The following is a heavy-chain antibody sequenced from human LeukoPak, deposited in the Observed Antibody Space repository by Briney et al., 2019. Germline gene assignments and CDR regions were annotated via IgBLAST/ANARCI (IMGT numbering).Heavy chain of an antibody. CDR1: GFTFSSYA. CDR2: ISGGHGGT. V-gene: IGHV3-23*01. D-gene: IGHD2-2*01. CDR3: AKGQYASCWNSGND. Sequence: GGSLRLSCAASGFTFSSYAMSWVRQAPGKGLEWVSSISGGHGGTYYADSVKGRFTISRDDSKNTLYLQVNSLRAEDTAVYYCAKGQYASCWNSGNDWGQGTLVTVSS. J-gene: IGHJ4*02.